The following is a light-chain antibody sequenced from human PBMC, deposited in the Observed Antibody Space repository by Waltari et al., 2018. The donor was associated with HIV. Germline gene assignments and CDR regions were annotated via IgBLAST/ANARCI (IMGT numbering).Light chain of an antibody. CDR1: SRHVGGSSY. CDR2: DVN. CDR3: SSYTSSSTRV. V-gene: IGLV2-14*01. Sequence: QSALTQPASVSGSPGQSLTISCPGTSRHVGGSSYVRWYQRQPGKAPKLMIYDVNNRPSGVSNRFSGSKSGNTASLTISGLQAEDETDYYCSSYTSSSTRVFGGGTKVTVL. J-gene: IGLJ3*02.